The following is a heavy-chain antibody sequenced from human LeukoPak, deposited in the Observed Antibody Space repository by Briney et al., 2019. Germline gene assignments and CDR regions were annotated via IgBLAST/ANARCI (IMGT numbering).Heavy chain of an antibody. J-gene: IGHJ4*02. CDR2: INHSGST. CDR1: GGSFSGYY. CDR3: ARPRSYYYGSGSYDY. Sequence: SETLSLTCAVYGGSFSGYYWSWIRQPPGKGLEWIGEINHSGSTNYNPSLKSRVTISVDTSKNQFSLKLSSVTAADTAVYYCARPRSYYYGSGSYDYWGQGTLVTVSS. D-gene: IGHD3-10*01. V-gene: IGHV4-34*01.